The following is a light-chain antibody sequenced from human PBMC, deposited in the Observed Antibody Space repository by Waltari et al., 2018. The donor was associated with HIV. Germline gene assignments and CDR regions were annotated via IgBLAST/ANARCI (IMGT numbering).Light chain of an antibody. Sequence: DIVMTQYPDSLAVSLGERATINCKSSQSVLYSSNNKNYLAWYQQKPGQPPKLLIYWASTRESGVPDRFSGSGSGTDFTLTISSLQAEDVAVYYCQQYYSTLFTFGPGTKVDIK. V-gene: IGKV4-1*01. CDR2: WAS. J-gene: IGKJ3*01. CDR1: QSVLYSSNNKNY. CDR3: QQYYSTLFT.